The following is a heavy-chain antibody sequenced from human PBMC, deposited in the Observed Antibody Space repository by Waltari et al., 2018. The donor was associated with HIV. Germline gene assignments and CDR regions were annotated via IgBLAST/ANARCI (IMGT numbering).Heavy chain of an antibody. CDR1: GSSIRSGDYY. V-gene: IGHV4-39*07. Sequence: HLQLRESGPGLVRPSETLSLTCTVSGSSIRSGDYYWAWIRQPPGKGLEWIASLSYGGSSYYKASLRSRVTTSVLASRTQFSLNLTSVTAADSAVYYCARAGVETAILFDTWGQGSLVTVSS. CDR3: ARAGVETAILFDT. CDR2: LSYGGSS. D-gene: IGHD2-21*02. J-gene: IGHJ5*02.